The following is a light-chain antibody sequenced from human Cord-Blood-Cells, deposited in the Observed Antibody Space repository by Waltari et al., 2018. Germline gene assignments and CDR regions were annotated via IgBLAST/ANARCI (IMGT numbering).Light chain of an antibody. J-gene: IGLJ2*01. Sequence: QSALPQPASVPGSPGQSITTSCTGTSSVFGCYNLVSWYQQHPGKAPKLMLYEGSKRPSGVSNRFSGSKSGNPASLTISGLQAEDDADYYCCSYAGSSTSVVFGGGTKLPVL. CDR1: SSVFGCYNL. CDR3: CSYAGSSTSVV. V-gene: IGLV2-23*01. CDR2: EGS.